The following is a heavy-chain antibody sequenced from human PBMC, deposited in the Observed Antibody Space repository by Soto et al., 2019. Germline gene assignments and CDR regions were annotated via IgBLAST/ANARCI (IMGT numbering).Heavy chain of an antibody. CDR2: IYHSGST. CDR1: GSSISSGEYS. V-gene: IGHV4-30-2*05. Sequence: PSETLSLTCAVSGSSISSGEYSWSWMRRPPGKGLEWIGYIYHSGSTYYTPSLKSRITINPDTSKNQFSLQLNSVTPEDTAVYYCARQDSDSSRYRGLDVWGQGTTVTVSS. D-gene: IGHD6-6*01. CDR3: ARQDSDSSRYRGLDV. J-gene: IGHJ6*02.